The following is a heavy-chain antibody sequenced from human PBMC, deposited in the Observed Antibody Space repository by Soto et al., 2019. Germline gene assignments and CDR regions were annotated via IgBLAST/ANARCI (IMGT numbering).Heavy chain of an antibody. CDR1: GFTFSSYS. D-gene: IGHD3-10*01. CDR2: ISSSSSYI. Sequence: GGSLRLSCAASGFTFSSYSMNWVRQAPGKGLEWVSSISSSSSYIYYADSVKGRFTISRDNAKNSLYLQMNSLRAEDTAVYYCARGGSPDAGYVLLWFGEFPDAFDIWGQGTMVTVSS. CDR3: ARGGSPDAGYVLLWFGEFPDAFDI. V-gene: IGHV3-21*01. J-gene: IGHJ3*02.